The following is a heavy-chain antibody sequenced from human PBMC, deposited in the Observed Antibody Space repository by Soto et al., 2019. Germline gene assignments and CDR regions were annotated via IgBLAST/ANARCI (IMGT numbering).Heavy chain of an antibody. CDR2: ISPYNGNT. CDR1: GYTFTSYG. Sequence: QVHLVQSGAEVKKPGASVKVSCKASGYTFTSYGISWVREAPGQGLEWMGWISPYNGNTNYVQKLQGRVTMTTDTSTSTAYMELRSLRSDDTAVYYFASDCSTVTCPVDYWGQGTLVTVSS. D-gene: IGHD2-2*01. J-gene: IGHJ4*02. CDR3: ASDCSTVTCPVDY. V-gene: IGHV1-18*01.